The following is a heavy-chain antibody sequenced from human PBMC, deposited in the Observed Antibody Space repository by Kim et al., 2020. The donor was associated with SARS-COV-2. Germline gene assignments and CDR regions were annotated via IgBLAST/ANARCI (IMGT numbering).Heavy chain of an antibody. CDR2: INGGNGNT. J-gene: IGHJ5*02. CDR1: GYTFDTYA. Sequence: ASVKVSCKASGYTFDTYALYWVRQAPGQKFEWRGWINGGNGNTRYSQSFQGRVTITRDTSATTAYMELSSLTSKDTAVYYCAREGSGSYNWLDHWGQGTLVTVSS. CDR3: AREGSGSYNWLDH. V-gene: IGHV1-3*01. D-gene: IGHD3-10*01.